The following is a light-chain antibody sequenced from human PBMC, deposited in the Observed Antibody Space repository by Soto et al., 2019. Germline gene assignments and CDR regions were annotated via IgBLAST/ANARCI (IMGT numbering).Light chain of an antibody. CDR2: RND. J-gene: IGLJ3*02. Sequence: QSVLTQPPSASGTPGQRVTISCSGSSSNIGNNYVHWYQQLPGAAPTLLIYRNDQRPSGVPERFSGSESGTSASLASSGLRSEDEADYYCAAWDDPLGGLWVFGGGTKLTVL. V-gene: IGLV1-47*01. CDR1: SSNIGNNY. CDR3: AAWDDPLGGLWV.